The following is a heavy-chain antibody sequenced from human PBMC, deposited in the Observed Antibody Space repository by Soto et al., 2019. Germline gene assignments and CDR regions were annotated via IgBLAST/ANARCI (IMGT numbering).Heavy chain of an antibody. Sequence: QVQLQESGPGLVKPSQTLSLTCTVSGGSISSGGYYWSWIRQHPGKGLECIGYIYYSGSTYYNPSLKSRVTISVDTSKNQFSLKLSSVTAADTAVYYCARDHCGDCYYFDYWGQGTLVTVSS. CDR2: IYYSGST. J-gene: IGHJ4*02. D-gene: IGHD2-21*02. CDR1: GGSISSGGYY. CDR3: ARDHCGDCYYFDY. V-gene: IGHV4-31*03.